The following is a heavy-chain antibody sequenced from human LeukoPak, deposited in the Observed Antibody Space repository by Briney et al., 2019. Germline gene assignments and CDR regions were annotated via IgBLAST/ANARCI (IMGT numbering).Heavy chain of an antibody. V-gene: IGHV4-61*02. CDR3: ARVRCSGGSCPYYYYYYMDV. D-gene: IGHD2-15*01. J-gene: IGHJ6*03. CDR2: IYSSGST. Sequence: SETLSLTCTVSGGSISSGSYYWSWIRQPAGKGLEWIGRIYSSGSTNYNSSLKSRVTISIDTSKNQFSLKLRFVTAADTAVYYCARVRCSGGSCPYYYYYYMDVWGKGTTVTVSS. CDR1: GGSISSGSYY.